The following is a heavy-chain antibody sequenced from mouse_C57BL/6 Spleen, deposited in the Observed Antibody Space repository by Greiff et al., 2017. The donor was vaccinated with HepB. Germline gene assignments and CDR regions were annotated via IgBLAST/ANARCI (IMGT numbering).Heavy chain of an antibody. CDR2: INPSSGYT. CDR3: AKGPDAMDY. D-gene: IGHD3-3*01. V-gene: IGHV1-7*01. CDR1: GYTFTSYW. J-gene: IGHJ4*01. Sequence: QVQLKESGAELVKPGASVKLSCKASGYTFTSYWMHWVKQRPGQGLEWIGYINPSSGYTKYNQKFKDKATLTADKSSSTAYMQLSSLTYEDSAVYYCAKGPDAMDYWGQGTSVTVSS.